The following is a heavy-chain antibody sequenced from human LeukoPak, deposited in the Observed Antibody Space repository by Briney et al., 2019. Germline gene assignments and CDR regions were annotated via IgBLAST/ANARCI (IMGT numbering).Heavy chain of an antibody. CDR3: ARAPGLYYYGSGEVY. Sequence: SQTLSLTCTVSGGSISSGGYYWSWIRQHPGKGLEWIGYIYYSGSTYYNPSLKRRVTISVDKSKNQFSLKLSSVTAADTAVYYCARAPGLYYYGSGEVYWGQGTLVTVSS. CDR1: GGSISSGGYY. CDR2: IYYSGST. J-gene: IGHJ4*02. D-gene: IGHD3-10*01. V-gene: IGHV4-31*03.